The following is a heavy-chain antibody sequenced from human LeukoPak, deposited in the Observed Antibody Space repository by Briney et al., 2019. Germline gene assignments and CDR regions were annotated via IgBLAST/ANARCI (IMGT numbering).Heavy chain of an antibody. Sequence: SVKVSCRAPGVTFSRCALSWVRQAPGHGLEWLGGIVPLAGTTNLAQKFQDRVTITADGSTSTIYMELSSLTSEDTAVYYCARDPGAPVRSFDTWGQGTMVTVSS. CDR2: IVPLAGTT. V-gene: IGHV1-69*01. CDR3: ARDPGAPVRSFDT. CDR1: GVTFSRCA. D-gene: IGHD3-10*01. J-gene: IGHJ3*02.